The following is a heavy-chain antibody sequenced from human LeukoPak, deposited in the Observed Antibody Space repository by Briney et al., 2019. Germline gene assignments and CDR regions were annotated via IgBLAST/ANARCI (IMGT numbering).Heavy chain of an antibody. Sequence: PSETLSLTCTVSGVSISAYQWSWVRQSPEKGLECIGCINTKGETSYNPSLKSRVTTSVDTSKSQFSLRLTSVTAADTAVYYCATSNDAKIAPFDHWGQGAPVSVSS. V-gene: IGHV4-4*09. D-gene: IGHD2-21*01. CDR1: GVSISAYQ. J-gene: IGHJ4*02. CDR2: INTKGET. CDR3: ATSNDAKIAPFDH.